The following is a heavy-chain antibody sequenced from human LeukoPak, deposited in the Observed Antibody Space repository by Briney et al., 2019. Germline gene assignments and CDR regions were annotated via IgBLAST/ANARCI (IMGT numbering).Heavy chain of an antibody. CDR1: GFTFSSYS. V-gene: IGHV3-21*03. J-gene: IGHJ4*02. CDR3: ARGLLWFGEYYFDY. Sequence: PGGSLRLSCAASGFTFSSYSMNWVRQAPGKGLEWVSSISSSSSYIYYADSVKGRFTISRDNAKNSLYLQMNSLRAEDTAVYYCARGLLWFGEYYFDYRGQGTLVTVSS. CDR2: ISSSSSYI. D-gene: IGHD3-10*01.